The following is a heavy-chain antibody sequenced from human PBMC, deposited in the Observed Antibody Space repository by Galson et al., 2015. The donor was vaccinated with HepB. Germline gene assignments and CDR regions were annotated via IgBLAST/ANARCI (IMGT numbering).Heavy chain of an antibody. CDR1: GFTLTGHW. CDR2: IKYDGNEK. V-gene: IGHV3-7*03. Sequence: SLRLSCAVSGFTLTGHWVSWVRQAPGKGLEWVANIKYDGNEKSYVDSVKGRFTISRDNAKNSLYLQMNSLRDDDTAVYYCATRNSFDFWGQGTLVTVSA. D-gene: IGHD4-23*01. CDR3: ATRNSFDF. J-gene: IGHJ4*02.